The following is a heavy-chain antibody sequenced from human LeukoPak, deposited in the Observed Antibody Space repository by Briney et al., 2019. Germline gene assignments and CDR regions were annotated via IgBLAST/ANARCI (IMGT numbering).Heavy chain of an antibody. D-gene: IGHD5-18*01. V-gene: IGHV4-4*07. CDR1: GGSISSYY. CDR2: IYTSGST. CDR3: GRGATALVDY. Sequence: SSETLSLTCTVSGGSISSYYWSWIRQPAGKGLEWIGRIYTSGSTNYNPSLKSRVTMSGDTSKNQFSLKLSPVTAADTAVYYCGRGATALVDYWGQGTLVTVSS. J-gene: IGHJ4*01.